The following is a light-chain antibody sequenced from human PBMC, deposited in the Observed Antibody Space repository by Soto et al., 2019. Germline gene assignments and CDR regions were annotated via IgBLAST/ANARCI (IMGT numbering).Light chain of an antibody. V-gene: IGKV3-15*01. CDR1: QSVSSN. Sequence: EILMTQAPSTLSVSPVERATFSCMASQSVSSNLAWYQQKPGQAPRLLIYGASTRATGIPARFSGSGSGTEFTLTISSLQSEDFAVYYCQQYNNWPQTFGQGTKVDIK. J-gene: IGKJ1*01. CDR2: GAS. CDR3: QQYNNWPQT.